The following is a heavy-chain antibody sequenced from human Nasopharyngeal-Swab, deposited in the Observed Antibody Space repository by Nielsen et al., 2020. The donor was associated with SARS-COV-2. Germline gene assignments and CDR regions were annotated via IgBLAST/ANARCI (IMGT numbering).Heavy chain of an antibody. J-gene: IGHJ2*01. D-gene: IGHD2-21*02. Sequence: SETLSLTCTVSGGSISSGIYYWSWIRQPAGKGLEWIGRMYTSGSTTYNPSLKSRVTISVDTSKNQLSLKLSSVTAADTAVYYCARGQATGLVVVTSSGYFDLWGRGTLVTVSS. CDR3: ARGQATGLVVVTSSGYFDL. V-gene: IGHV4-61*02. CDR2: MYTSGST. CDR1: GGSISSGIYY.